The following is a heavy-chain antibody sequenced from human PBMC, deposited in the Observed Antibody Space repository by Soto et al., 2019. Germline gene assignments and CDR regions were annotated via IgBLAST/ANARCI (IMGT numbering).Heavy chain of an antibody. CDR2: ISYGGSNK. Sequence: GGSLRLSCAASGFTFSSYAMHWVRQAPGKGLEWVAVISYGGSNKYYADSVKGRFTISRDNSKNTLYLQMNSLRAEDTAVYYCARETGAARAFDYWGQGTLVTVSS. CDR3: ARETGAARAFDY. J-gene: IGHJ4*02. V-gene: IGHV3-30-3*01. D-gene: IGHD6-6*01. CDR1: GFTFSSYA.